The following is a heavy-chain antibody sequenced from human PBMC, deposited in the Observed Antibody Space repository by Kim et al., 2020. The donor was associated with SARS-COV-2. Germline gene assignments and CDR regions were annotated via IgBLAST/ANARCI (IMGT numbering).Heavy chain of an antibody. J-gene: IGHJ4*02. CDR3: ARGAYSSSSFY. Sequence: IYYADAVKGRFTISRDNAKNSLYLQMNSLRAEDTAVYYCARGAYSSSSFYWGQGTLVTVSS. V-gene: IGHV3-21*01. CDR2: I. D-gene: IGHD6-6*01.